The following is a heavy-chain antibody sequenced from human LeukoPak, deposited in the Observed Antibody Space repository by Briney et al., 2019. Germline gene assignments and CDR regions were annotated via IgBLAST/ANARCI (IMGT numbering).Heavy chain of an antibody. V-gene: IGHV3-23*01. J-gene: IGHJ3*02. CDR1: GFSFSYFA. CDR2: ILSGGDVF. CDR3: ARDPNGNYVGAFEM. Sequence: PGGSLRLSCAASGFSFSYFAMMCVRQAPGMGLELISAILSGGDVFFYGDSVRGRFTISRDDSTNTQFLQMNNLRADDSAVYYCARDPNGNYVGAFEMWGPGTTVTVSS. D-gene: IGHD4-17*01.